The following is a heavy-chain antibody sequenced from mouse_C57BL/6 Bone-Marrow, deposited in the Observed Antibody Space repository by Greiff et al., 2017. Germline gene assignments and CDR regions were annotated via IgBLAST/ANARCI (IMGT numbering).Heavy chain of an antibody. CDR2: IYPRSGNT. CDR3: ARKESLRCYAMDY. J-gene: IGHJ4*01. D-gene: IGHD5-1*01. Sequence: VQLQQSGAELSRPGASVKLSCKASGYTFTSYGISWVKQRTGQGLEWIGEIYPRSGNTYYNEKFKGKATLTADKSSSTAYMELRSLTSEDSAVYFCARKESLRCYAMDYWGQGTSVTVSS. CDR1: GYTFTSYG. V-gene: IGHV1-81*01.